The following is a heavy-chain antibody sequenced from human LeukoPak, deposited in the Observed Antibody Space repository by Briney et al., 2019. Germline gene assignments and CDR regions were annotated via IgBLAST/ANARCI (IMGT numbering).Heavy chain of an antibody. V-gene: IGHV4-31*03. D-gene: IGHD5-24*01. CDR1: GGSISSGGYY. CDR2: IYYSGST. J-gene: IGHJ4*02. CDR3: ATSPKGNREAFDY. Sequence: SQTLSLTCTVSGGSISSGGYYWSWIRQHPGKGLEWIGYIYYSGSTYYNPSLKSRVTISVDTSKNQFSLKLSSVTAADTAVYYCATSPKGNREAFDYWGQGTLVTVSS.